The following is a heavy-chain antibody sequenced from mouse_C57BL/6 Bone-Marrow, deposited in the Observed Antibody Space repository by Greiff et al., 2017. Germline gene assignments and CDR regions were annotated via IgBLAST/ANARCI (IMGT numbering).Heavy chain of an antibody. D-gene: IGHD2-3*01. CDR3: TTEWLLPWFAY. V-gene: IGHV14-4*01. CDR2: IDPENGDT. CDR1: GFNIKADY. Sequence: VQLQQSGAELVRPGASVKLSCTASGFNIKADYMHWVKQRPEQGLEWIGWIDPENGDTEYASKFQGKATITADTSSNTAYLQLSSLTSEDTAVYYCTTEWLLPWFAYWGQGTLVTVSA. J-gene: IGHJ3*01.